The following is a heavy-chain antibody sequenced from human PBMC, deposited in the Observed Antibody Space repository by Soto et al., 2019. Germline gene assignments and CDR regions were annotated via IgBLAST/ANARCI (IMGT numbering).Heavy chain of an antibody. Sequence: QVQLVQSGAEVKKPGASVKVSCKASGYTFTGYYMHWVRQAPGQGLEWMGWINPNSGGTNYAQKFQGWVTMTRDTSISTAYMELSRLRSDDTAVYYCARDGAWGYYDSSGYWFDYWGQGTLVTVSS. D-gene: IGHD3-22*01. CDR1: GYTFTGYY. J-gene: IGHJ4*02. V-gene: IGHV1-2*04. CDR2: INPNSGGT. CDR3: ARDGAWGYYDSSGYWFDY.